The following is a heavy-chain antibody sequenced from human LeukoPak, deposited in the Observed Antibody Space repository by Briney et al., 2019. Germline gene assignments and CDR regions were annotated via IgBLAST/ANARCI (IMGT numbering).Heavy chain of an antibody. J-gene: IGHJ4*02. Sequence: PGGSLRLSCAASGFTFSNAWMSWVHQAPGKGLEWVGRIKSKTDGGTTDYAAPVKGRFTISRDDSKNTLYLQMNSLKTEDTAVYYCAQEGSRWWFDYWDQGTLVTVSS. D-gene: IGHD6-19*01. CDR1: GFTFSNAW. V-gene: IGHV3-15*01. CDR2: IKSKTDGGTT. CDR3: AQEGSRWWFDY.